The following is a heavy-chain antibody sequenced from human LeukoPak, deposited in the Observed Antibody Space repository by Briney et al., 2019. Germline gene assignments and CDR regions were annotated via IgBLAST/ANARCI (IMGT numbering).Heavy chain of an antibody. CDR3: ATAAGSWDFDY. Sequence: AASVKVSCKASGYTFTGYYMHWVRQAPGQGLEWMGWINPNSGGTNYAQKFQGRVTMTRDTSISTAYMELSGLRSDDTAVFFCATAAGSWDFDYWGQGTLVTVSS. D-gene: IGHD6-13*01. CDR2: INPNSGGT. J-gene: IGHJ4*02. V-gene: IGHV1-2*02. CDR1: GYTFTGYY.